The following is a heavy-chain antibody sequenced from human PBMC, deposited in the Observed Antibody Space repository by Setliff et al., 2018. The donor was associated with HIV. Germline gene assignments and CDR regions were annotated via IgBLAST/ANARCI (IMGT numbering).Heavy chain of an antibody. Sequence: PSETLSLTCTVSGGSISSGAYYWSWIRQHPGKGLEWIGYIYYSGSTYYNPSLKSRVTISVDTSMNQFSLKLNSVTAADTAVYYCARVPLSSPSRPGGYFDYWGQGTLVTAPQ. CDR2: IYYSGST. CDR1: GGSISSGAYY. J-gene: IGHJ4*02. V-gene: IGHV4-31*03. D-gene: IGHD3-16*01. CDR3: ARVPLSSPSRPGGYFDY.